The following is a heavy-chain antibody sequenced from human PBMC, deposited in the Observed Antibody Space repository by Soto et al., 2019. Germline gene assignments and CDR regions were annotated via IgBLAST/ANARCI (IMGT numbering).Heavy chain of an antibody. Sequence: PSETLSLTCTVSGGSISSYYWSWIRQPPGKGLEWIGYIYYSGSTNYNPSLKSRVTISVDTSKNQFSLKLSSVTAADTAVYYCARNGLVPGYYYMDVWGKGSTVTVSS. D-gene: IGHD6-19*01. V-gene: IGHV4-59*01. CDR3: ARNGLVPGYYYMDV. CDR1: GGSISSYY. J-gene: IGHJ6*03. CDR2: IYYSGST.